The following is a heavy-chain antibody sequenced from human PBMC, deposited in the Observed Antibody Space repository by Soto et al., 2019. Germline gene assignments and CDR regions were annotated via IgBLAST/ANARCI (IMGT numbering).Heavy chain of an antibody. Sequence: QVQLVQSGAEVKKPGASVKVSCKASGYTFTGYYMHWVRQAPGQGLEWMGWINPNSGGTNYAQKCQGWVTRTRDTAISTAYMELSRLRSDETAVYYCARDRGRGRLGYCSGGSCYSGWFDPWGQGTLVTVSS. CDR2: INPNSGGT. D-gene: IGHD2-15*01. V-gene: IGHV1-2*04. CDR3: ARDRGRGRLGYCSGGSCYSGWFDP. J-gene: IGHJ5*02. CDR1: GYTFTGYY.